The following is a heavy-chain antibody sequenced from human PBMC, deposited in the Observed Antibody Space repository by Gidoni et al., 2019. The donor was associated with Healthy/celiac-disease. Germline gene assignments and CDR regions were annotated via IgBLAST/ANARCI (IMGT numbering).Heavy chain of an antibody. V-gene: IGHV3-23*01. CDR2: ISGSGGST. D-gene: IGHD6-19*01. CDR1: GFTFSSYA. Sequence: EVQLLESGGGLVQPGVSLRLSCAASGFTFSSYAMSWVRQAPGKGLEWVSAISGSGGSTYYADSVKGRFTISRDNSKNTLYLQMNSLRAEDTAVYYCAKDGGGGSGWTDYWGQGTLVTVSS. J-gene: IGHJ4*02. CDR3: AKDGGGGSGWTDY.